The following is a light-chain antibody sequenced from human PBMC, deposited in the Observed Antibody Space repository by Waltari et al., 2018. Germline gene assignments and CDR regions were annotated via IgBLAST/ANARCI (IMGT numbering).Light chain of an antibody. J-gene: IGLJ3*02. CDR2: GKN. Sequence: SSELTQDPAVSVALGQTVRLTCQGDSLRRYYASWYQQKPGQAPVLVIYGKNNRPSGIPDRFSGSSSGNTASLTITGAQAEDEADYYCNSRDSSGNHLVVGGGTKLTVL. V-gene: IGLV3-19*01. CDR3: NSRDSSGNHLV. CDR1: SLRRYY.